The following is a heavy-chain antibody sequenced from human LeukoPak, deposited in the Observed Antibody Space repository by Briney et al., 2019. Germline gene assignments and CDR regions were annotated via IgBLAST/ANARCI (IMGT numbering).Heavy chain of an antibody. J-gene: IGHJ4*02. V-gene: IGHV1-2*02. CDR1: GYTFTGYY. CDR2: INPNSGGT. Sequence: ASVKVSCKASGYTFTGYYMHWVRQAPGQGLEWMGWINPNSGGTNYAQKFQGRVTMTRDTSISTAYMELSRLRSDDTAVYYCARDLERRRYYDSWSGYYTFDYWGQGTLVTVSS. D-gene: IGHD3-3*01. CDR3: ARDLERRRYYDSWSGYYTFDY.